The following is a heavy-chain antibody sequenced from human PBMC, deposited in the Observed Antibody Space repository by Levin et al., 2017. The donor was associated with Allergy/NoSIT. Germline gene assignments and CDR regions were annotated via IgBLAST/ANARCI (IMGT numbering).Heavy chain of an antibody. CDR1: GFTFNNYA. CDR2: IWADGSTK. V-gene: IGHV3-33*03. D-gene: IGHD3-10*01. CDR3: ATDPPHSGFALDI. Sequence: GGSLRLSCAASGFTFNNYAMHWVRQAPGKGLEWVAVIWADGSTKYYADSVKGRFTISRDNSKNTLDLQMNSLRAEGAAVYYCATDPPHSGFALDIWGKGTMVTVSS. J-gene: IGHJ3*02.